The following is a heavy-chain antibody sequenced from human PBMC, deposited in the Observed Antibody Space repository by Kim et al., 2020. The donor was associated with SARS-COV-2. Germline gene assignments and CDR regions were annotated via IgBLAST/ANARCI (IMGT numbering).Heavy chain of an antibody. D-gene: IGHD3-22*01. V-gene: IGHV3-9*01. J-gene: IGHJ4*02. CDR3: AKDIRYYDSSGYYEYYFDY. Sequence: RFTISRDNAKNSLYLQMNSLRAEDTALYYCAKDIRYYDSSGYYEYYFDYWGQGTLVTVSS.